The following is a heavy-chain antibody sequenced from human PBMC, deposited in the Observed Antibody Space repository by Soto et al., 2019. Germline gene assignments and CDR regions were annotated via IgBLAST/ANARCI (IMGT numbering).Heavy chain of an antibody. CDR3: ATGVIAAAGSFPGYYP. D-gene: IGHD6-13*01. J-gene: IGHJ5*02. Sequence: ASVKVSCKVSGYTLTELSMHWVRQAPGKGLEWMGGFDPEDGETIYAQKFQGRVTMTEDTSTDTAYMELSSLRSEDTAVYYCATGVIAAAGSFPGYYPWGQGTLVTVSS. CDR1: GYTLTELS. V-gene: IGHV1-24*01. CDR2: FDPEDGET.